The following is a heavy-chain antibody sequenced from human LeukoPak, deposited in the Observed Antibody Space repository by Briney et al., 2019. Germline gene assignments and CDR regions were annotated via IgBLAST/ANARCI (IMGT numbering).Heavy chain of an antibody. CDR1: GFTFSSYG. CDR3: AKDYDSSGYPRPLGD. J-gene: IGHJ4*02. CDR2: IRYDGSNK. V-gene: IGHV3-30*02. Sequence: PGGSLRLSCAASGFTFSSYGMHWVRQAPGKGLEWVSFIRYDGSNKYYADSVKGRFTISRDNSKNTLYLQMNSLRAEDTAVYYCAKDYDSSGYPRPLGDWGQGTLVTVSS. D-gene: IGHD3-22*01.